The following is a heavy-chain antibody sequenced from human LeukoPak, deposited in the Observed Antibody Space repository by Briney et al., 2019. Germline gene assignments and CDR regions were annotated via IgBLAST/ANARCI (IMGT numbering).Heavy chain of an antibody. CDR3: ARPEGHFDY. Sequence: SQTLSLTCAISGDSVSSNRAAWNWIRQSPSRCLEWLGRTYYRSKWYNDYSVSVKSRITVKPDTSKNQFSLQLNSVTPEDTGVYYCARPEGHFDYWGQGTLVTVSS. V-gene: IGHV6-1*01. CDR1: GDSVSSNRAA. J-gene: IGHJ4*02. CDR2: TYYRSKWYN.